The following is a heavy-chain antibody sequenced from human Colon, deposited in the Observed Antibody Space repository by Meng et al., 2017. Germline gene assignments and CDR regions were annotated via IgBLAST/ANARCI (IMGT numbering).Heavy chain of an antibody. J-gene: IGHJ5*02. CDR2: ISTSSSYI. D-gene: IGHD3-10*01. Sequence: GGSLRLSCAASGFTFKNYSMDWVRQAPGKGLEWVSSISTSSSYIYYADSVKGRFTISRDNAKNSLYLQMNSLRAEDTAVYFCAGRMLRGVIVTGYFDPWGQGTLVTVSS. CDR1: GFTFKNYS. V-gene: IGHV3-21*01. CDR3: AGRMLRGVIVTGYFDP.